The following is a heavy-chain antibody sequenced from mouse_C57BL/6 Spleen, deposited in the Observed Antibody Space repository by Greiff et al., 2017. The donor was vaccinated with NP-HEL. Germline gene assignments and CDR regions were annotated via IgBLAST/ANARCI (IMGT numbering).Heavy chain of an antibody. CDR3: ARTGDISLRGGYAMDY. CDR2: IYPGDGDT. J-gene: IGHJ4*01. Sequence: QVQLQQPGPELVKPGASVKISCKASGYAFSSSWMNWVKQRPGKGLEWIGRIYPGDGDTNYNGKFKGKATLTADKSSSTAYMQLSSLTSEDSAVYFCARTGDISLRGGYAMDYWGQGTSVTVSS. D-gene: IGHD2-12*01. CDR1: GYAFSSSW. V-gene: IGHV1-82*01.